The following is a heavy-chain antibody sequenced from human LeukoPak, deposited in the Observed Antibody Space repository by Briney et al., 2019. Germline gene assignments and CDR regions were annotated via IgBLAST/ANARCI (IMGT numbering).Heavy chain of an antibody. V-gene: IGHV3-23*01. J-gene: IGHJ4*02. Sequence: GGSLRLSCAASGFTFSSYAMSWVRQAPGKGLEWATAISGSGDSTYYGDSVKGRFTISRDNSKNTLYLQMNSLRAEDTAVYYCAKTRPLDSSSWSHGDYWGQGTLVTVSS. CDR2: ISGSGDST. D-gene: IGHD6-13*01. CDR1: GFTFSSYA. CDR3: AKTRPLDSSSWSHGDY.